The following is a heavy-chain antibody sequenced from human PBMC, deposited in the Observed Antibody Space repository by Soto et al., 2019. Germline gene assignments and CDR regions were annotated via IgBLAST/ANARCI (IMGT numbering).Heavy chain of an antibody. CDR1: GFIFSSYA. CDR3: AKALGEQSAESYAF. D-gene: IGHD3-16*01. V-gene: IGHV3-30*18. J-gene: IGHJ4*02. CDR2: ISYDGSEK. Sequence: QVQLEESGGGVVQPGRSLRLSCAASGFIFSSYAMHWVRQAPGKGLEWVAGISYDGSEKYYADSVKGRFTISRDNYKKTPNPEKNNVEADDTAVYDRAKALGEQSAESYAFWSQGTLITVSS.